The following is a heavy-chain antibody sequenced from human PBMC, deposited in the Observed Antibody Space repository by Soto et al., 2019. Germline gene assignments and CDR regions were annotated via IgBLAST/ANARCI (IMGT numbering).Heavy chain of an antibody. CDR1: GFTFSDYY. Sequence: QVQLVESGGGLVKPGGSLRLSCAASGFTFSDYYMSWIRQAPGKGLEWVSYISSSSSDTNYADSVKGRFTISRDNAKNSLYLQMNSLRAEDTAVYYCARAIGYCSSTSCQNWFDPWGQGTLVTVSS. CDR3: ARAIGYCSSTSCQNWFDP. J-gene: IGHJ5*02. CDR2: ISSSSSDT. D-gene: IGHD2-2*01. V-gene: IGHV3-11*06.